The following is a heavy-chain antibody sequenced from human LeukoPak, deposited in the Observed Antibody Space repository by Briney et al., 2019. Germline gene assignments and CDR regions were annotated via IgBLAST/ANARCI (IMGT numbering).Heavy chain of an antibody. CDR1: GFTFSSYG. V-gene: IGHV3-33*01. J-gene: IGHJ6*03. D-gene: IGHD6-13*01. CDR3: ARDHRGSSSRLYYYYYMDV. Sequence: LTGGSLRLSCAASGFTFSSYGMHWVRQAPGKGLEWVAVIWYDGSNKYYADSVKGRFTISRDNVENTLYLQMNSLRAEDTAIYYCARDHRGSSSRLYYYYYMDVWGNGTTVTVSS. CDR2: IWYDGSNK.